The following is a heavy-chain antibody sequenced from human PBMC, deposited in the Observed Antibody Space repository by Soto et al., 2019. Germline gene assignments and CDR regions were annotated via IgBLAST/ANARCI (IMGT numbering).Heavy chain of an antibody. D-gene: IGHD3-10*01. CDR1: GFSLNTRGMC. CDR2: INWDDEK. Sequence: GSGPTLVNPTQTLTLTCTFSGFSLNTRGMCVSWIRQPPGKALEWLALINWDDEKYYSTSLKTRLTISKDTSKNQVVLTVTNMDPVDTATYYCARIRVVRGVINARNYFYYGMDVWGQRTTVTVSS. J-gene: IGHJ6*02. V-gene: IGHV2-70*01. CDR3: ARIRVVRGVINARNYFYYGMDV.